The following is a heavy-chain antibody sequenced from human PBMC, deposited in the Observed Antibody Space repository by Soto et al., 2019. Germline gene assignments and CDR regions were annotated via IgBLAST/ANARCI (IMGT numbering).Heavy chain of an antibody. V-gene: IGHV4-34*01. J-gene: IGHJ5*02. Sequence: ETLSVTCAVYGGSFIGYYWSWMRQPPGKGLEWIGEINHSGSTNYNPSLKSRVTISVDTSKNQFSLKLSSVTAADTAVYYCARGLVGAIIEFDPWGQGTLVTVSS. CDR1: GGSFIGYY. CDR3: ARGLVGAIIEFDP. CDR2: INHSGST. D-gene: IGHD1-26*01.